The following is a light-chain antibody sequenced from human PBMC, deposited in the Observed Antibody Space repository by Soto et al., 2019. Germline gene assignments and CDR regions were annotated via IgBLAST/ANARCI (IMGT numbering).Light chain of an antibody. J-gene: IGLJ1*01. CDR2: DVT. CDR1: SSDVGFYNY. CDR3: SSNTRSSTLI. Sequence: QSALTQPASVSGSPGQSITISCSGTSSDVGFYNYVSWYQQHPGKAPKLMIYDVTNRPSGGSNRFSGSKSGNTASLTISGLQAEDEADYFCSSNTRSSTLIFGTGTKLTVL. V-gene: IGLV2-14*01.